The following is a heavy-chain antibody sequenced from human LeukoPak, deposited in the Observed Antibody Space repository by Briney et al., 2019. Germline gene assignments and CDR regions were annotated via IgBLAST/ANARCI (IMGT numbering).Heavy chain of an antibody. CDR1: GFTVSDNY. CDR2: MYSRGDT. Sequence: PGGSLRLSCAASGFTVSDNYMSWVRQAPGKGLEWVSVMYSRGDTYYANSVEGRFTFSRDISKNTLYLQMNGLRTEDTAMYYCARDAPQVPAAGVLASWGQGTLVIVSS. D-gene: IGHD6-13*01. CDR3: ARDAPQVPAAGVLAS. J-gene: IGHJ5*02. V-gene: IGHV3-53*01.